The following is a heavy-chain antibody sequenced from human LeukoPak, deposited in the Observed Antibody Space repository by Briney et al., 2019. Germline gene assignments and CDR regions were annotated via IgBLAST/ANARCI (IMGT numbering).Heavy chain of an antibody. CDR1: GGSLSSSNYY. V-gene: IGHV4-39*07. J-gene: IGHJ6*03. Sequence: SETLSLTCIVSGGSLSSSNYYWGWIRQPPGRGLEWIGSIYYSGSTYYNPSLKSRVTMSVDTSKNQFSLKLSSVTAADTAVYYCARSPCCGLSLYYMDVWGKGTTVTVSS. D-gene: IGHD2-21*01. CDR2: IYYSGST. CDR3: ARSPCCGLSLYYMDV.